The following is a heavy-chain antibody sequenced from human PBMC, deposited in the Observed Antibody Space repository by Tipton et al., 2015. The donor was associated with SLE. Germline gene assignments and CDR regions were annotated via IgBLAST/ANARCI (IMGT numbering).Heavy chain of an antibody. CDR2: ITHIGST. Sequence: LRLSCAASGFSVSSSYMSWVRQPPGKGLEWIGEITHIGSTNYNPSLKSRATVSADTSKNQFSLSLSSVTAADMAVYYCVHYDYDDFLEYWGQGSQVTVSS. CDR1: GFSVSSSY. J-gene: IGHJ4*02. V-gene: IGHV4-34*08. CDR3: VHYDYDDFLEY. D-gene: IGHD3-16*01.